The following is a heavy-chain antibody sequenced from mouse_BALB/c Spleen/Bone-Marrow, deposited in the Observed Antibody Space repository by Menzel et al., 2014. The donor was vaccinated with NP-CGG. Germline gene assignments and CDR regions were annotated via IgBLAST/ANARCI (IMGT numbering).Heavy chain of an antibody. V-gene: IGHV5-6*02. Sequence: DVMLVESGGDLVKPGGSLKLSCAASGFTFSSYGMSWVRQTPDKRLEWVATISSGGSYTYYPDSVKGRFTISRDNAKNTLYLQMSSLESEDTAMYYCASTITTVVAEDAMDYWGQGTSVTVSS. CDR3: ASTITTVVAEDAMDY. CDR1: GFTFSSYG. J-gene: IGHJ4*01. D-gene: IGHD1-1*01. CDR2: ISSGGSYT.